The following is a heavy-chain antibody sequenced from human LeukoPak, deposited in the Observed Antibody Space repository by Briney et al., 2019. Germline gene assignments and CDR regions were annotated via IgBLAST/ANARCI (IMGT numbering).Heavy chain of an antibody. Sequence: PGGSLRLSCAASGFTVSRNYMTWVRQAPGKGLEWVSVIYSDGRTYYADSVKGRFTISRDNSKNTLYLQMNSLRAEDTAVYYCAKLIHYQVGATDYWGQGTLVTVSS. CDR1: GFTVSRNY. D-gene: IGHD1-26*01. CDR3: AKLIHYQVGATDY. J-gene: IGHJ4*02. CDR2: IYSDGRT. V-gene: IGHV3-53*01.